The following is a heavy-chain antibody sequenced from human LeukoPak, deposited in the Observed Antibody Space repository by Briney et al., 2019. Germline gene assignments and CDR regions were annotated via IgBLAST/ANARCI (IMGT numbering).Heavy chain of an antibody. CDR2: IYSGGST. D-gene: IGHD5-18*01. J-gene: IGHJ4*02. CDR1: GFTVSSNY. CDR3: ARDRGGYSYGYFDY. Sequence: AGSLRLSCAASGFTVSSNYMSWVRQAPGKGLEWVSVIYSGGSTYYADSVKGRFTISRDNSKNTLSLQMNSLSAEDTAVYYCARDRGGYSYGYFDYWGQGTLVTVSS. V-gene: IGHV3-66*01.